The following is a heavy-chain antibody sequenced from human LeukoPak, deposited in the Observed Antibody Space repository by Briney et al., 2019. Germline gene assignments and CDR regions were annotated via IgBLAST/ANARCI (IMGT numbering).Heavy chain of an antibody. CDR1: GDTISSGGYY. CDR3: AGGIEWYWFDP. Sequence: SETLSLTCTVSGDTISSGGYYWSWIRQHPGKRLEWIGCISYTGHTYYNPSLRSRLTISVDTSKNHFSLKLSSVTAADTAVYYCAGGIEWYWFDPWGQGTLVTVSS. J-gene: IGHJ5*02. CDR2: ISYTGHT. V-gene: IGHV4-31*03. D-gene: IGHD3-3*01.